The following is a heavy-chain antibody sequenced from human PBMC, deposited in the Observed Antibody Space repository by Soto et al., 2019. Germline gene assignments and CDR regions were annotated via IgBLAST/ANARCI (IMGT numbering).Heavy chain of an antibody. CDR3: ARGEGGVVIGVGSAWYFDL. J-gene: IGHJ2*01. V-gene: IGHV3-72*01. Sequence: EVQLVESGGGLVQPGGSLRLSCAASGFTFSDHYMDWVRQAPGKGLEWVGRTRNKANSYTTEYAASVKGRFTISRDDSKNSLYLQMNSLKTEDTAVYYCARGEGGVVIGVGSAWYFDLWGRGTLVTVSS. CDR2: TRNKANSYTT. CDR1: GFTFSDHY. D-gene: IGHD2-21*01.